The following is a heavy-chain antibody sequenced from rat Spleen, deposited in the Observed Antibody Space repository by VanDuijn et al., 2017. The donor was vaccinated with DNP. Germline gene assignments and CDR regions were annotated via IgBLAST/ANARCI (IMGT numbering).Heavy chain of an antibody. Sequence: EVQLVESGGGLVQPGRSLKLSFAASGFTFINYDLAWVRQAPTKGLEWVASISTSGGSTYYRDSVKGRFTVSRDNAKSTLYLQMDSLRSEDTATYYCTWGAADAWGQGTSVTVSS. D-gene: IGHD1-2*01. CDR3: TWGAADA. V-gene: IGHV5-27*01. J-gene: IGHJ4*01. CDR1: GFTFINYD. CDR2: ISTSGGST.